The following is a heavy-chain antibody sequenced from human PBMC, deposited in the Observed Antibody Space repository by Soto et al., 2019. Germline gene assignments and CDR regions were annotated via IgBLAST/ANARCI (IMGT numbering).Heavy chain of an antibody. V-gene: IGHV4-34*01. Sequence: SETLSLTCAVYGGSFSGYYWSWIRQPPGKGLEWIGEINHSGSTNYNPSLKSRVTISVDTSKNQFSLKLSSVTAADTAVYYCARHEGIAAAGSEYYFDYWGQGTLVTVSS. D-gene: IGHD6-13*01. CDR2: INHSGST. CDR3: ARHEGIAAAGSEYYFDY. CDR1: GGSFSGYY. J-gene: IGHJ4*02.